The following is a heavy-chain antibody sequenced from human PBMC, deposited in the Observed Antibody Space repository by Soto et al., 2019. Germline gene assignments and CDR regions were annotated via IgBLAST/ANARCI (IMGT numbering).Heavy chain of an antibody. J-gene: IGHJ4*02. CDR3: TRHEDEGGAPYSSS. V-gene: IGHV3-73*01. CDR1: GFTFSGSA. Sequence: GGSLRLSCAASGFTFSGSAMHWVRQASGKGLEWVGRIRSKANSYATAYAASVKGRFTISRDDSKNTAYLQMNSPKTEDTAVYYCTRHEDEGGAPYSSSWGQGTLVTVSS. D-gene: IGHD6-13*01. CDR2: IRSKANSYAT.